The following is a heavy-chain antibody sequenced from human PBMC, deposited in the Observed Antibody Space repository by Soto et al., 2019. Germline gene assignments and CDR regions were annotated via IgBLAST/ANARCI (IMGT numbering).Heavy chain of an antibody. V-gene: IGHV1-18*04. D-gene: IGHD5-18*01. CDR1: GYTFTSYG. CDR2: ISAYNGNT. J-gene: IGHJ6*02. CDR3: ARDQEYSYGYYYYYGMDV. Sequence: QVQLVQSGAEVKKPGASVKVSCKASGYTFTSYGISWVRQAPGQGLEWMGWISAYNGNTNYAQKLQGRVTMTTDTSTSTVYMELRSLRSDDTAVYYCARDQEYSYGYYYYYGMDVWGQGTTVTVSS.